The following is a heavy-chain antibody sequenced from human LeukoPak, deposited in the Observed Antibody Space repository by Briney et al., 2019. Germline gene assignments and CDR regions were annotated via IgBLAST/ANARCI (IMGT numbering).Heavy chain of an antibody. CDR3: ARYDF. V-gene: IGHV4-34*01. D-gene: IGHD3-3*01. CDR2: IDHSGST. Sequence: SETLSLTCAVYGRSFSGYYWTWIRLPPGKGLEWIGEIDHSGSTNYNPSLKSRVTISVDTSKNQFSLKLSSVTPADTAVYYCARYDFWGQGTLVTVSS. J-gene: IGHJ4*02. CDR1: GRSFSGYY.